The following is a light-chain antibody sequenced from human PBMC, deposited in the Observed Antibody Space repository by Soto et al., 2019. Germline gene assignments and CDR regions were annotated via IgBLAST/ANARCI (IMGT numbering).Light chain of an antibody. J-gene: IGLJ2*01. CDR2: EVS. V-gene: IGLV2-8*01. CDR3: YSYAGSKNWGV. CDR1: SSDVGGYNR. Sequence: QPALAQPPSVSGSHGRSVPITYTGTSSDVGGYNRVSWYRQPPGTAPKLMIYEVSSRPSGVPDRFSGSKSGNTASLTVSGLQAEDEADYYCYSYAGSKNWGVFGGGTRLTVL.